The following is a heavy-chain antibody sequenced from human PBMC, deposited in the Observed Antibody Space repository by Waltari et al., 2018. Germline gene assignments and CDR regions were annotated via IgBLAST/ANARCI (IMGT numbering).Heavy chain of an antibody. J-gene: IGHJ4*02. CDR2: LGYDGNHI. CDR1: GFTLSSSG. V-gene: IGHV3-33*01. D-gene: IGHD3-3*01. Sequence: QVQLVESGGGVVQPGTSLRLSCAASGFTLSSSGMHWVRQAPGKGVGWVAVLGYDGNHIFYADSVKGRFTVSRDSSKNTLFLQMNSLSAEDTAVYFCARGSGSNHNNFDYWGQGTLVTVSS. CDR3: ARGSGSNHNNFDY.